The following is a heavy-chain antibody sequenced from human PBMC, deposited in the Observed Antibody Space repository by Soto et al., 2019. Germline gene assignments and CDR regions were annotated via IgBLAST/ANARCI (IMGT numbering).Heavy chain of an antibody. CDR2: TYYRSKWYN. V-gene: IGHV6-1*01. CDR1: GDSVSSNSAA. J-gene: IGHJ3*02. CDR3: ARDPDPHDAFDI. Sequence: KQSQTLSLTCAISGDSVSSNSAAWNWIRQSPSRGLEWRGSTYYRSKWYNDYAVSVKSRITINPATSKNQFSLQLNSVTPEDTAVYYCARDPDPHDAFDIWGQGTMVTVSS.